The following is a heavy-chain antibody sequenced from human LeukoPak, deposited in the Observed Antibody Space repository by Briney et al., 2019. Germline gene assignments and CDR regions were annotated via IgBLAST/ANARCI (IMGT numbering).Heavy chain of an antibody. V-gene: IGHV3-30*18. J-gene: IGHJ4*02. CDR1: GFTFSSFA. Sequence: GGSLRLSCAASGFTFSSFAMHWVRQAPGKGLEWAAVAAYDGTNKYYADSVKGRFTISRDNSRNTLYLQMNSLRAEDTAVYYCVKDPGSSTSSTGPLDYWGQGTLVTVSS. D-gene: IGHD2-2*01. CDR3: VKDPGSSTSSTGPLDY. CDR2: AAYDGTNK.